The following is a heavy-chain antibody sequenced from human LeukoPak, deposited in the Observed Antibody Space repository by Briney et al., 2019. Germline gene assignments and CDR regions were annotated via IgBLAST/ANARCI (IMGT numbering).Heavy chain of an antibody. CDR2: IYSGGST. CDR1: GFSFSHYA. J-gene: IGHJ4*02. D-gene: IGHD6-13*01. Sequence: GGSLRLSCAASGFSFSHYAMNWVRQAPGKGLEWVSVIYSGGSTYYADSVKGRFTISRDNSKNTLYLQMNSLRAEDTAVYYCARDRGGAAAGTWIFDYWGQGTLVTVSS. V-gene: IGHV3-53*01. CDR3: ARDRGGAAAGTWIFDY.